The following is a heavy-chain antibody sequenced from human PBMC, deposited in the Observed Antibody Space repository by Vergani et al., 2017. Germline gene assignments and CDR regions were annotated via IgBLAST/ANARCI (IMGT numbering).Heavy chain of an antibody. V-gene: IGHV4-34*01. J-gene: IGHJ6*02. CDR3: ARGDSSTSSQVYYGMDV. CDR2: INHSGST. D-gene: IGHD2-2*01. Sequence: QVQLQQWGAGLLKPSETLSLTCAVYGGSFSGYYWSWIRQPPGKGVEWIGEINHSGSTNYHPSLNSRVTISLDTSKNQFSLKLSSVTAADTAVYYCARGDSSTSSQVYYGMDVWGQGTTVTVSS. CDR1: GGSFSGYY.